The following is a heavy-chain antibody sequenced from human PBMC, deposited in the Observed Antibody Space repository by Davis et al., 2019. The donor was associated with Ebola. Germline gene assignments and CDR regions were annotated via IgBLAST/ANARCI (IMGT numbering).Heavy chain of an antibody. CDR1: GFSLSTSAVG. V-gene: IGHV2-5*02. J-gene: IGHJ6*04. CDR3: AHDRYDYGMDV. CDR2: IYWDDDK. Sequence: SGPTLVKPTQTLTLTCTFSGFSLSTSAVGVGWIRQAPGKALEWLALIYWDDDKRYSPSLKSRVTITKDTSKNQVVLTMTNMGPVDAGTYYCAHDRYDYGMDVWGIGTTVSVSS.